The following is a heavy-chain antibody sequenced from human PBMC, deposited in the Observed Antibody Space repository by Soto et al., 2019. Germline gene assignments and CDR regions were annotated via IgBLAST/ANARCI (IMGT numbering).Heavy chain of an antibody. Sequence: ASVKVSCKXSGYTFTSYAMHWVRQAPGQRLEWMGWINAGNGNTKYSQKFQGRVTITRDTSASTAYMELSSLRSEDTAVYYCASSYYGSGYYYGMDVWGQGTTVTVSS. CDR2: INAGNGNT. CDR3: ASSYYGSGYYYGMDV. D-gene: IGHD3-10*01. CDR1: GYTFTSYA. V-gene: IGHV1-3*01. J-gene: IGHJ6*02.